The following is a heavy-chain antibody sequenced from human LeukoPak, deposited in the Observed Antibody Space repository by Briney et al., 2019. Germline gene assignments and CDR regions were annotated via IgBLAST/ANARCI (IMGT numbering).Heavy chain of an antibody. CDR3: AQQVGYCSSGNCYFTY. CDR1: GFSFNSYA. J-gene: IGHJ1*01. CDR2: INNDGDST. V-gene: IGHV3-23*01. D-gene: IGHD2-15*01. Sequence: GGSLRLSCAASGFSFNSYAMSWIRQAPGKGLEWVSAINNDGDSTYSADSVKGRFTVSRDNSKNTLYLQMNSLRAEDAAVYYCAQQVGYCSSGNCYFTYWGQGTLVTVSS.